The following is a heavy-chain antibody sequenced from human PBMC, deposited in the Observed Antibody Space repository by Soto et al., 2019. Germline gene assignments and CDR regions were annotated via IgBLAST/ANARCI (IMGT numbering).Heavy chain of an antibody. J-gene: IGHJ6*02. CDR1: GFTFSSYV. CDR2: ISYDGSNK. CDR3: AREEYSRWLGPYYYYGMDV. D-gene: IGHD6-6*01. Sequence: PGGSLRLSCAASGFTFSSYVMHWVRQAPGRGLEWVAVISYDGSNKYYADSVKGRFTISRDNSKNTLYLQMNSLRAEDTAVYYCAREEYSRWLGPYYYYGMDVWGQGTTVTVSS. V-gene: IGHV3-30-3*01.